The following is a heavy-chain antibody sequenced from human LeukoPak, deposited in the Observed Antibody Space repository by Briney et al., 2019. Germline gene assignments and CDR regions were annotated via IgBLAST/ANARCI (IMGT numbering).Heavy chain of an antibody. V-gene: IGHV1-18*01. CDR1: GYTFTSYG. D-gene: IGHD2-2*01. CDR3: ARGVVLAAADDYYYYYMDV. CDR2: ISAYNGNT. Sequence: GASVKVSCKXPGYTFTSYGISWVRQSPGQGLEWMGWISAYNGNTNYAQKLQGRVTMTTDTSTSTAYMELRSLRSDDTAVYYCARGVVLAAADDYYYYYMDVWGKGTTVTVSS. J-gene: IGHJ6*03.